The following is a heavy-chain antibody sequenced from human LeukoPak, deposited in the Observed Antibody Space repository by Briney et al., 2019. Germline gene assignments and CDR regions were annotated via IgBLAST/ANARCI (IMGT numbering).Heavy chain of an antibody. Sequence: SETLSLTCTVSGGSISSGGYYWSWIRQHPGKGLEWIGYIYYSGSTYYNPSLKSRVTISVDTSKNQFSLKLSSVTAADTAVYYCARDQGHMVRGVAFDIWGQGTMVTVSS. D-gene: IGHD3-10*01. J-gene: IGHJ3*02. CDR3: ARDQGHMVRGVAFDI. V-gene: IGHV4-31*03. CDR2: IYYSGST. CDR1: GGSISSGGYY.